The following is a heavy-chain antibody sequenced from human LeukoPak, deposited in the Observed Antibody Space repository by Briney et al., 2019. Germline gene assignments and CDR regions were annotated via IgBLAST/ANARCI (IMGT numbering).Heavy chain of an antibody. Sequence: ASVKVSCKASGYTFTGYYMHWVRQAPGQGLEWMGRTNPDSGVTNYAQRFQGRVTMTRDTSISTAYMELSRLRSDDTAVFYCARDHSSSSYYYYMDVWGKGTTVTVSS. V-gene: IGHV1-2*06. D-gene: IGHD6-6*01. CDR3: ARDHSSSSYYYYMDV. J-gene: IGHJ6*03. CDR1: GYTFTGYY. CDR2: TNPDSGVT.